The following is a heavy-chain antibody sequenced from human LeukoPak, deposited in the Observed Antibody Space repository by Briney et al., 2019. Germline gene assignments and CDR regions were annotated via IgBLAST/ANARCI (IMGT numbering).Heavy chain of an antibody. D-gene: IGHD3-22*01. Sequence: GGSLRLSCAASGFIFSSFAMSWVRQAPGKGLEWVSAITNSGNRTYYADSVKGRFTISRGNSKNTLYLQMNSLRAEDTAVYYCAKRLLGYYYDSSGFDYWGQGTLVTVSS. CDR2: ITNSGNRT. V-gene: IGHV3-23*01. CDR3: AKRLLGYYYDSSGFDY. J-gene: IGHJ4*02. CDR1: GFIFSSFA.